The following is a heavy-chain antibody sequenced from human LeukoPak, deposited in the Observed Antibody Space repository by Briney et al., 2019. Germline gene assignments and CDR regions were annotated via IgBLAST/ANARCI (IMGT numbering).Heavy chain of an antibody. CDR2: ISGSGGNT. Sequence: GGSLRLSCAASGFTFSSYAMSWVRQAPGKGLEWVSAISGSGGNTYYADSVKGRFTISRDNSKNTLYLQMNSLRAEDTAVYYCAKDPMARGAPDYWGQGTLVTVSS. CDR1: GFTFSSYA. D-gene: IGHD3-10*01. J-gene: IGHJ4*02. CDR3: AKDPMARGAPDY. V-gene: IGHV3-23*01.